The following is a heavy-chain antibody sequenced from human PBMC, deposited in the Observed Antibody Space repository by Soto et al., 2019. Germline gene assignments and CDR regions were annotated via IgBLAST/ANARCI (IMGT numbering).Heavy chain of an antibody. CDR1: GFTFSIYA. CDR2: MSPNGNNQ. CDR3: ATGANFYYAASLY. V-gene: IGHV3-30-3*01. J-gene: IGHJ4*02. D-gene: IGHD3-10*01. Sequence: QVQLVESGGGVVQSGGSLRLSCAAPGFTFSIYALHWVRQAPGKGLEWVAVMSPNGNNQYYADSVKGRFTISRDTSKRALYLQMTSLRPADTAVYYWATGANFYYAASLYWGQGPLVTVSS.